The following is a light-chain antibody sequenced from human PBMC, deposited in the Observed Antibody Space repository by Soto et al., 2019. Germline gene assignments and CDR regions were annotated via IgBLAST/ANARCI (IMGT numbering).Light chain of an antibody. CDR1: QSVSSN. CDR3: QQCSSSPLIS. J-gene: IGKJ5*01. V-gene: IGKV3-20*01. CDR2: GAS. Sequence: EIVLTQSPATLSVSPGERATLSCRASQSVSSNLAWYQHKPGQAPRLLIYGASSRATGIPDRFSGRGSGTDFTLTISRLEPEDFAVYYCQQCSSSPLISFGQGTQLEIK.